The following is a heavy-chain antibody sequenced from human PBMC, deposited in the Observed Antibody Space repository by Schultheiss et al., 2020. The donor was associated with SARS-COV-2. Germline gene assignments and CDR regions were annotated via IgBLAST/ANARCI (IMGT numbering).Heavy chain of an antibody. D-gene: IGHD3-22*01. J-gene: IGHJ4*02. V-gene: IGHV3-33*01. Sequence: GGSLRLSCAASGFTFSTYGMHWVRQAPGKGLEWVAVIWYDGSNKYYTDSVKGRFTISRDNAKNALYLEMSSLRDEDTALYYCVRGSYYYNSSGPGYWGQGTLVTVSS. CDR3: VRGSYYYNSSGPGY. CDR1: GFTFSTYG. CDR2: IWYDGSNK.